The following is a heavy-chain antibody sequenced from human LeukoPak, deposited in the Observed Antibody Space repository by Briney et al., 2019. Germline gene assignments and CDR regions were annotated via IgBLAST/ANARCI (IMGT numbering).Heavy chain of an antibody. Sequence: GGSLRLSCAASGFTFSSYSMNWVRQAPGKGLEWVSYISSSSSTIYYADSVKGRFTISRDNSKNTLYLQMNSLRAEDTAVYYCVKLIRRNLWFGDVWGKGTTVTVSS. CDR1: GFTFSSYS. D-gene: IGHD3-10*01. J-gene: IGHJ6*04. CDR2: ISSSSSTI. CDR3: VKLIRRNLWFGDV. V-gene: IGHV3-48*01.